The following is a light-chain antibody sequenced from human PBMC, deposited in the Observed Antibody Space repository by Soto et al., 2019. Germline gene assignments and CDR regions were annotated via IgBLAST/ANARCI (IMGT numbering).Light chain of an antibody. Sequence: AIRMTQSPSSLSASTGDRVTITCRASQGLSSYLAWYQQKPGKAPKLLIYAASTLQSGVPSRFSGSGSGTDFTLTISCLQSEDFATYCCQQYYSYPRTFGQGTKVEIK. J-gene: IGKJ1*01. CDR1: QGLSSY. V-gene: IGKV1-8*01. CDR2: AAS. CDR3: QQYYSYPRT.